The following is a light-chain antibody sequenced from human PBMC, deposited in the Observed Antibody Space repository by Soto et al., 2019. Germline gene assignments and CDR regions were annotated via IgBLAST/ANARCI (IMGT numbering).Light chain of an antibody. CDR1: QGISNY. J-gene: IGKJ1*01. Sequence: DIQMTQSPSSLSAFVGDRVTITCRASQGISNYLAWYQQKPGRVPKLLIYAASTLQSGVPSRFSGSGSGTDFTLTISSLQPDDFATYHCQHYGGVWTFGQGTTVEIK. V-gene: IGKV1-27*01. CDR3: QHYGGVWT. CDR2: AAS.